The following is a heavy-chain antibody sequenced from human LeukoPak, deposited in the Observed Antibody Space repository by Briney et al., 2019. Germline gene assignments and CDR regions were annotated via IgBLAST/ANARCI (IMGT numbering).Heavy chain of an antibody. D-gene: IGHD4-11*01. CDR3: ARGDYTLAAFDY. CDR1: GSLFTSYW. CDR2: IYPGDSDT. Sequence: PGASLQISCEGAGSLFTSYWIGCVRPLPGKVLGWMGIIYPGDSDTRYSPSFQGQVTISADKSISTAYLQWSSLKASDTAMYYWARGDYTLAAFDYWGQGTLVTVSS. J-gene: IGHJ4*02. V-gene: IGHV5-51*01.